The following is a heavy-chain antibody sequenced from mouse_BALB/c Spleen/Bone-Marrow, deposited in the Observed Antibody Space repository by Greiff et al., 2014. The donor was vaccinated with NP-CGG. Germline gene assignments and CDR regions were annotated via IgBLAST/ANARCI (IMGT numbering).Heavy chain of an antibody. J-gene: IGHJ2*01. CDR3: ARYKGYYDHNGDYFDY. Sequence: EVQLQQSGPSLVKPSQTLSLTCSVTGDSITSGYWNWIRKFPGNKLEYMGYISYSGSTYYNPSLKNRISITRDTSKNQYYLQLNSVTIEDTATYYCARYKGYYDHNGDYFDYWGQGTTLTVSS. V-gene: IGHV3-8*02. D-gene: IGHD2-4*01. CDR1: GDSITSGY. CDR2: ISYSGST.